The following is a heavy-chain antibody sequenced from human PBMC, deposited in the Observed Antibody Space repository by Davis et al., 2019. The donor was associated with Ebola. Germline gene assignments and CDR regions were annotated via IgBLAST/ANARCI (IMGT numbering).Heavy chain of an antibody. V-gene: IGHV3-74*01. CDR3: ARVRYYDSRGYFDY. D-gene: IGHD3-22*01. J-gene: IGHJ4*02. CDR2: INPDGSST. CDR1: GISLKSCA. Sequence: GESLKISCVVSGISLKSCAMSWVRQAPGKGLLWVSRINPDGSSTSYADSVKGRFTISRDNAKNTLYLQMNSLRAEDTAVYYCARVRYYDSRGYFDYWGQGTLVTVSS.